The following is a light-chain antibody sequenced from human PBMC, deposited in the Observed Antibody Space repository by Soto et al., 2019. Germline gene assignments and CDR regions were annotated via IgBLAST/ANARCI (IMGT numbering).Light chain of an antibody. V-gene: IGKV1-39*01. J-gene: IGKJ1*01. Sequence: DIQMTQSPSFLSASVGDTVSLTCRASQDITSYLNWYQQKPGKAPNLLIYAASGLQSGVPSRFSGKTSGTEFTLTISGLQREDFATYFCQQSYATPWTFGQGTKVEMK. CDR2: AAS. CDR1: QDITSY. CDR3: QQSYATPWT.